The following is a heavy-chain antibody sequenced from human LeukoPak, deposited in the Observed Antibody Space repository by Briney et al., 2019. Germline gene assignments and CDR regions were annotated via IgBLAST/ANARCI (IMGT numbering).Heavy chain of an antibody. CDR1: GYSFTSYW. CDR3: ARPYGDYSAFDI. Sequence: GESLKISCKGSGYSFTSYWISWVRQMPGTVLECLGRIDPSDSYTNYSPSFQGHVTISADKSISTAYLQWSSLKASDTAMYYCARPYGDYSAFDIWGQGTMVTVSS. J-gene: IGHJ3*02. V-gene: IGHV5-10-1*01. D-gene: IGHD4-17*01. CDR2: IDPSDSYT.